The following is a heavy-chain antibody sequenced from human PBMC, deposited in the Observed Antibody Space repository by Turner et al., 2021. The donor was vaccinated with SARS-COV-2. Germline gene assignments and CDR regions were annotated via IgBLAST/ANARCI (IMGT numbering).Heavy chain of an antibody. D-gene: IGHD3-22*01. J-gene: IGHJ4*02. CDR2: IRSKAYGGTT. V-gene: IGHV3-49*03. CDR1: GFTFGDYA. Sequence: EVQLVESGGGLLQPGRSLRLSCTASGFTFGDYAMSWFRQAPGKGLEWVGFIRSKAYGGTTEYAASVKGRFTISRDDSKSIAYLQMNSLKTEDTAVYYCTSDSSGYCGEGGDYWGQGTLVTVSS. CDR3: TSDSSGYCGEGGDY.